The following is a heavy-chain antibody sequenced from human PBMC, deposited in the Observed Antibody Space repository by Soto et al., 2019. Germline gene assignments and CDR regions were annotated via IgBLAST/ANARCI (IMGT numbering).Heavy chain of an antibody. CDR2: IYYSGST. J-gene: IGHJ6*02. CDR3: ARVFNGDYDLGFYGMDV. Sequence: SETLSLTCTVSGGSISSYYWSWIRQPPGKGLEWIGYIYYSGSTKYNPSLKSRVTISVDTSKNQFSLKLSSVTAADTAVYYCARVFNGDYDLGFYGMDVWGQGTTVTVSS. D-gene: IGHD4-17*01. V-gene: IGHV4-59*01. CDR1: GGSISSYY.